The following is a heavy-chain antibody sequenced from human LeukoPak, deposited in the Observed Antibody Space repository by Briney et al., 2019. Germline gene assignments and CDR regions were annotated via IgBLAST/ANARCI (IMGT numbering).Heavy chain of an antibody. Sequence: SETLSLTCTDSGGSINSYYWSGIRQPPGKGLEWIGYIYYSGSTNYNPSLKSRVTISVDTSKNQFSLKLSSVTAADTAVYYCARADDYGDDNVDYWAQGTLVTVSS. D-gene: IGHD4-17*01. J-gene: IGHJ4*02. CDR2: IYYSGST. V-gene: IGHV4-59*01. CDR3: ARADDYGDDNVDY. CDR1: GGSINSYY.